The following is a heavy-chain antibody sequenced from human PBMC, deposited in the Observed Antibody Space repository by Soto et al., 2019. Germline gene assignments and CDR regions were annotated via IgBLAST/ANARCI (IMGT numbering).Heavy chain of an antibody. J-gene: IGHJ4*02. CDR2: IYYSGST. CDR1: GGSISSGGYY. D-gene: IGHD3-3*01. CDR3: ARGTIFGVAPIV. Sequence: SETLSLTCTVSGGSISSGGYYWSWIRQHPGKGLEWIGYIYYSGSTYYNPSLKSRVTISVDTSKNQFSLKLSSVTAADTAVYYCARGTIFGVAPIVWGQGTLVTVSS. V-gene: IGHV4-31*03.